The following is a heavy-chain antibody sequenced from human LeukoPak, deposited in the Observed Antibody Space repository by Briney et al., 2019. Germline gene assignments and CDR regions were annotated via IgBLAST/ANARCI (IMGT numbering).Heavy chain of an antibody. CDR1: GYSFSSYW. CDR3: ARRGHYYDSSGYLRPDAFDI. V-gene: IGHV5-51*01. CDR2: IYPGDSDT. D-gene: IGHD3-22*01. J-gene: IGHJ3*02. Sequence: GESLKISCKGSGYSFSSYWIGWVRQMPGKGLEWMGIIYPGDSDTRYSPPFQGQVTISADKSISPAYLQWNSLKASGTAMYYCARRGHYYDSSGYLRPDAFDIWGQGTMVTVSS.